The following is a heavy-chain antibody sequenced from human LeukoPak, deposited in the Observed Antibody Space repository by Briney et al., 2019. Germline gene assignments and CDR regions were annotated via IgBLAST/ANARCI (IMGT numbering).Heavy chain of an antibody. V-gene: IGHV3-7*01. Sequence: GGSLRLSCAASGFNFRNYWMSWVRQAPGKGLEWVANIKQDGSQKYYVDSVKGRFTISRDNSKNTLYLQMNSLRAEDTAVYYCARYCSSTSCYTPDFDYWGQGTLVTVSS. J-gene: IGHJ4*02. CDR2: IKQDGSQK. CDR3: ARYCSSTSCYTPDFDY. CDR1: GFNFRNYW. D-gene: IGHD2-2*02.